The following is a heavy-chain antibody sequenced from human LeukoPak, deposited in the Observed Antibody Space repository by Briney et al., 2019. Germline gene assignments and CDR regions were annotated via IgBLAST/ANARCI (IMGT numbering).Heavy chain of an antibody. V-gene: IGHV1-8*01. J-gene: IGHJ4*02. Sequence: ASVKVSCKASGYTFTSYDINWVRPATGQGLEWMGWMNPNSGNTGYAQKFQGRVTMTRNTSISTAYMELSSLRSEDTAVYYCARVIRIAAAGTFAYWGQGTLVTVSS. CDR3: ARVIRIAAAGTFAY. CDR2: MNPNSGNT. D-gene: IGHD6-13*01. CDR1: GYTFTSYD.